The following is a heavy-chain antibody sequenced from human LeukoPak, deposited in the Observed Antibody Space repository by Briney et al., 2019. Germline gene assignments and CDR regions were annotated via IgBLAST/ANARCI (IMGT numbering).Heavy chain of an antibody. V-gene: IGHV4-34*01. CDR3: ARDLRLGELSS. CDR1: GGSFSGYY. D-gene: IGHD3-16*02. J-gene: IGHJ5*02. CDR2: INHSGST. Sequence: PSETLSLTCAVYGGSFSGYYWSWIRQPPGKGLEWIGEINHSGSTNYNPSLKSRVTISVDTSKNQFSLKLSSVTAADTAVYYCARDLRLGELSSWGQGTLVTVSS.